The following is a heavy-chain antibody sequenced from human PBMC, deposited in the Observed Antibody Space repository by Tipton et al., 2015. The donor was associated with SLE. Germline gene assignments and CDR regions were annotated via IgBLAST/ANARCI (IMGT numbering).Heavy chain of an antibody. V-gene: IGHV3-15*01. J-gene: IGHJ4*02. CDR2: IKSKTDGGTT. Sequence: SLILSCAASGFTFSNAWMSWVRQAPGKGLEWVGRIKSKTDGGTTDYAAPVKGRFTISRDDSKNTLYLQINSLRAEDMAVYYCARDLGHDYGDPAFGYWGQGTLVTVSS. CDR3: ARDLGHDYGDPAFGY. D-gene: IGHD4-17*01. CDR1: GFTFSNAW.